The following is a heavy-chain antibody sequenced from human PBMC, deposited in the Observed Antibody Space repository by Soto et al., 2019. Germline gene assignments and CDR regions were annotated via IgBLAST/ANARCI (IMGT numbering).Heavy chain of an antibody. V-gene: IGHV4-30-2*06. Sequence: QVRLLESGSGRVTPSETLSLTCSVSGVTMSYGAYSWNWIRQSPGKCLEGLGYISQLETTYYNPSFRSLLSLSRSRTMNQFFLSLSSMTAADQDVYYFVRGGGYDSCDFCGQGIQVTVSS. CDR1: GVTMSYGAYS. CDR2: ISQLETT. CDR3: VRGGGYDSCDF. J-gene: IGHJ4*02. D-gene: IGHD2-15*01.